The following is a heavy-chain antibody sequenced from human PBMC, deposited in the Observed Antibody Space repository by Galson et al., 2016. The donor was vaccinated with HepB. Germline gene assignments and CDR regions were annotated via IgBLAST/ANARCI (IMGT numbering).Heavy chain of an antibody. D-gene: IGHD5-18*01. V-gene: IGHV3-53*04. CDR1: GLTVSANY. CDR3: AIPRGYRYSMDV. CDR2: IYSGGSR. J-gene: IGHJ6*02. Sequence: SLRLSCAAFGLTVSANYMSWVRQAPGKGLEWVSVIYSGGSRYYADFVKGRFTISRHNSNNTLYLQMNSLRLEDTAVYFCAIPRGYRYSMDVWGQGTTVTVSS.